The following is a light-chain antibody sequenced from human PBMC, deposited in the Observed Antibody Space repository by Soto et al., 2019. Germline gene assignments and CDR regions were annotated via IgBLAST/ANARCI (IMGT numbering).Light chain of an antibody. CDR3: SSYTSTSPVV. CDR2: EVS. Sequence: QSALTQPASVSGSPGQSITISCTGTSSDVGGYNYVSWYQQHPDKAPKLMIFEVSNRPSGVSNRFSGSKSGNTASLTISGLQAEDEADYYCSSYTSTSPVVFGGGTKLTVI. CDR1: SSDVGGYNY. V-gene: IGLV2-14*01. J-gene: IGLJ2*01.